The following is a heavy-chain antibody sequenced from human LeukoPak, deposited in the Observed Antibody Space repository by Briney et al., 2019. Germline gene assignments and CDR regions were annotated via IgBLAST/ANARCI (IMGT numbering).Heavy chain of an antibody. V-gene: IGHV3-23*01. Sequence: GGTLRLSCAASGFTFSSYGMSWLRQAPGKGLEWVSAISGSGGSTYYADSVKGRFTISRDNSKNTLYLQMNSLRAEDTAVYYCARRAGAYSHPYDYWGQGTLVTVSS. D-gene: IGHD4/OR15-4a*01. CDR3: ARRAGAYSHPYDY. CDR1: GFTFSSYG. CDR2: ISGSGGST. J-gene: IGHJ4*02.